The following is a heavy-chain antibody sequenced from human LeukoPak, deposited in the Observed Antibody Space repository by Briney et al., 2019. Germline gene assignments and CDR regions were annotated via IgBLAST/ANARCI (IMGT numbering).Heavy chain of an antibody. J-gene: IGHJ4*02. CDR1: GGSFSGFY. CDR3: ARGGYRYGYND. CDR2: INHRGVT. V-gene: IGHV4-34*01. Sequence: SETLSLICDVSGGSFSGFYWAWIRQPPGKGLEWIGEINHRGVTNYNPSLRSRLTMSVDTPKNQFSLKVHSVTAADTAVYYCARGGYRYGYNDWGQGTLVTVSS. D-gene: IGHD5-18*01.